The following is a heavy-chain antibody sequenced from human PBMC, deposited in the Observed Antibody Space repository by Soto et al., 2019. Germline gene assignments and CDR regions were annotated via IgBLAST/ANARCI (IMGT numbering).Heavy chain of an antibody. V-gene: IGHV1-69*13. J-gene: IGHJ6*02. CDR3: GWGVRELLGLGGMDV. Sequence: GASVKVSCKASGGTFSSYAISWVRQAPGQGLEWMGGIIPIFGTANYAQKFQGRVTITADESTSTAYMELSSLRSEDTAVYYCGWGVRELLGLGGMDVWGQGTTVTVSS. CDR2: IIPIFGTA. CDR1: GGTFSSYA. D-gene: IGHD1-7*01.